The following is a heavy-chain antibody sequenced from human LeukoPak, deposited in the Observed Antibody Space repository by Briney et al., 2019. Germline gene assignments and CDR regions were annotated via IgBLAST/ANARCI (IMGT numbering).Heavy chain of an antibody. Sequence: ASVKVSCKASGYSFASFGINWVRQAPGQGLEWMEWISAYNGDTNYAQNLQGRITNTTDTSTSTAYMDLRRLRSADTAVYYCARGGYYGSGSFPDYWGQGTLVTVSS. V-gene: IGHV1-18*01. J-gene: IGHJ4*02. D-gene: IGHD3-10*01. CDR3: ARGGYYGSGSFPDY. CDR2: ISAYNGDT. CDR1: GYSFASFG.